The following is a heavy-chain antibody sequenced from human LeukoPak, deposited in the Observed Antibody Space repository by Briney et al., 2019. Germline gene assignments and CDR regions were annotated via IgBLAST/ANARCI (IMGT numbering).Heavy chain of an antibody. CDR3: AKSTGIVVVPAAIMDY. V-gene: IGHV3-23*01. D-gene: IGHD2-2*02. Sequence: GGSLRLSCAASGFTFSSYAMGWVRQAPGKGLEWVSAISGSGGSTYYADSVKGRFTISRDNSKNTLYLQMNSLRAEDTAVYYCAKSTGIVVVPAAIMDYWGQGTLVTVSS. J-gene: IGHJ4*02. CDR1: GFTFSSYA. CDR2: ISGSGGST.